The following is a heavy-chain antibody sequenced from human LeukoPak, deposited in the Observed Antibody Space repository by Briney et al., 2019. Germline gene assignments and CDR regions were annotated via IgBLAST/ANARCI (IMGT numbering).Heavy chain of an antibody. CDR3: ARDRSPAAAGTAAFDI. CDR2: VYHSGST. CDR1: GGSFSDYY. J-gene: IGHJ3*02. Sequence: PSETLSLTCAVYGGSFSDYYWSWIRQPPGKGLEWIGEVYHSGSTNYNPPLKSRVTISVDTSNSQFSLKLRSVTAADTAVYYCARDRSPAAAGTAAFDIWGQGTMVTVSS. D-gene: IGHD6-13*01. V-gene: IGHV4-34*01.